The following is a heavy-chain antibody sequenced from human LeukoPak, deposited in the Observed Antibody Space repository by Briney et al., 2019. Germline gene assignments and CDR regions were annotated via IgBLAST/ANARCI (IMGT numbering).Heavy chain of an antibody. Sequence: ASVKVSCKASGYTFDTYGITWVRQALGQGLEWMGWISGYNGNTNYSQKFQGRVTITRDTSASTAYMELSSLRSEDTAVYYCARAYFAPEIRFYFDYWGQGTLVTVSS. J-gene: IGHJ4*02. CDR3: ARAYFAPEIRFYFDY. CDR2: ISGYNGNT. V-gene: IGHV1-18*01. D-gene: IGHD3-9*01. CDR1: GYTFDTYG.